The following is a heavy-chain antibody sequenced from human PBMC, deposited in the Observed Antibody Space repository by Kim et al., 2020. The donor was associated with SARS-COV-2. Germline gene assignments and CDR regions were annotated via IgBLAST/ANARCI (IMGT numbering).Heavy chain of an antibody. D-gene: IGHD5-12*01. CDR2: IYPGDSDT. Sequence: GESLKISCKGSGYSFTSYWIGWVRQMPGKGLEWMGIIYPGDSDTRYSPSFQGQVTIPADKSISTAYLQWSSLKASDTAMYYCARWLGKHSGYDPHGEYYYYGMDVWGQGTTVTVSS. CDR1: GYSFTSYW. V-gene: IGHV5-51*01. J-gene: IGHJ6*02. CDR3: ARWLGKHSGYDPHGEYYYYGMDV.